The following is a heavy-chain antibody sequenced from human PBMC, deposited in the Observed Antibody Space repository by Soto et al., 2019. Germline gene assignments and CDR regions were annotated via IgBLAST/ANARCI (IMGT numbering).Heavy chain of an antibody. CDR3: ANARDTGWYYFEY. V-gene: IGHV1-46*01. D-gene: IGHD6-19*01. CDR1: GYTFTTYY. J-gene: IGHJ4*01. CDR2: INPSGGST. Sequence: ASLKVSCKASGYTFTTYYMHWVRQAPGQGLEWMGMINPSGGSTNYPQKFQGRVTMTSDTSTSTVYMELSSLRSDDTAVYYCANARDTGWYYFEYWGQ.